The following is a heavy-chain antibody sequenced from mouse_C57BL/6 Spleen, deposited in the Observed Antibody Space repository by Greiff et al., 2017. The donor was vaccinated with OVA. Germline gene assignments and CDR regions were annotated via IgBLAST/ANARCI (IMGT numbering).Heavy chain of an antibody. CDR2: INSDGGST. Sequence: EVKLVESGGGLVQPGESLKLSCESNEYEFPSHDMSWVRKTPEKRLELVAAINSDGGSTYYPDTMERRFIISRDNTKKTLYLQMSSLRSEDTALYYCARRGIYYDYDGWYFDVWGTGTTVTVSS. CDR3: ARRGIYYDYDGWYFDV. J-gene: IGHJ1*03. CDR1: EYEFPSHD. V-gene: IGHV5-2*01. D-gene: IGHD2-4*01.